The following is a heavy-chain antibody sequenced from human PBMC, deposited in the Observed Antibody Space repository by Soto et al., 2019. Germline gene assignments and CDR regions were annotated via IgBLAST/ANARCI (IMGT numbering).Heavy chain of an antibody. V-gene: IGHV4-34*01. J-gene: IGHJ5*02. CDR3: ARGGCGGSCYSGNKKYNWFDP. Sequence: SETLSLTCAVYGGSFSGYYWSWIRQPPGKGLEWIGEINHSGSTNYNPSLKSRVTISVDTSKNQFSLKLSSVTAADTAVYYCARGGCGGSCYSGNKKYNWFDPWGQGTLVTVSS. D-gene: IGHD2-15*01. CDR2: INHSGST. CDR1: GGSFSGYY.